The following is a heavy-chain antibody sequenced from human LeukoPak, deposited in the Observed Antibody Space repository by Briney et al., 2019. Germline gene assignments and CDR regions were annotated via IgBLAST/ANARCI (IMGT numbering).Heavy chain of an antibody. Sequence: SVKVSCKASGGTFSSYAISWVRQAPGQGLEWMGGIIPIFGTANYAQKFQGRVTITADESTSTAYMELRSLRSEYTAVYYCARDPEQLGWFDTWGQGTLVTVSS. V-gene: IGHV1-69*01. CDR1: GGTFSSYA. J-gene: IGHJ5*02. D-gene: IGHD6-6*01. CDR2: IIPIFGTA. CDR3: ARDPEQLGWFDT.